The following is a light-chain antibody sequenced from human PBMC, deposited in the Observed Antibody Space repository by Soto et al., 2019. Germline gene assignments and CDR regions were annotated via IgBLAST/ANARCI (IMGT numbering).Light chain of an antibody. Sequence: QSALTQPASVSGSPGQSITSSCTGTSSDVGGYNYVSWYQQHPGKAPKLMIYEVSDRPSGVSNRFSGSKSGNTASLTISGLQAEDEADYYCISYTSSSTLVFGTGTKVTVL. CDR2: EVS. CDR3: ISYTSSSTLV. J-gene: IGLJ1*01. CDR1: SSDVGGYNY. V-gene: IGLV2-14*01.